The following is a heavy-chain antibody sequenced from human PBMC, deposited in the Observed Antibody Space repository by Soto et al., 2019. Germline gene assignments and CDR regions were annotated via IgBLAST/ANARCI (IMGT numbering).Heavy chain of an antibody. D-gene: IGHD3-22*01. CDR1: GFTFSSYA. CDR2: ISYDGSNK. CDR3: ARGYDSSGCGHDY. Sequence: QVQLVESGGGVVQPGRSLRLSCAASGFTFSSYAMHWVRQAPGKGLEWVAVISYDGSNKYYADSVKGRFTISRDNSKNMLYLQMNSLRAEDTAVYYCARGYDSSGCGHDYWGQGTLVTVSS. V-gene: IGHV3-30-3*01. J-gene: IGHJ4*02.